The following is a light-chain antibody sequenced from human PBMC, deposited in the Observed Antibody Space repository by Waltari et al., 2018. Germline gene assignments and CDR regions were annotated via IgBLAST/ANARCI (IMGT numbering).Light chain of an antibody. CDR1: QSFREY. V-gene: IGKV1-39*01. CDR2: GAS. J-gene: IGKJ4*01. Sequence: DIQMTQSPYSLSALVGEKVTITCRASQSFREYINWYQQKPGKAPKLLIYGASSLQSGVPSRFSGSGSGTDFTLSITSLQPEDSATYYCQQSYTFGGGTKVEIK. CDR3: QQSYT.